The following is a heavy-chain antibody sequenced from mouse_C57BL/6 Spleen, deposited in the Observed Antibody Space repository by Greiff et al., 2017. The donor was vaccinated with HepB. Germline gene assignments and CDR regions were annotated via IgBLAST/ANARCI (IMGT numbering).Heavy chain of an antibody. D-gene: IGHD2-3*01. CDR2: ISYDGSN. CDR3: ARGYDGYSWFAY. J-gene: IGHJ3*01. Sequence: DVKLQESGPGLVKPSQSLSLTCSVTGYSITSGYYWNWIRQFPGNKLEWMGYISYDGSNNYNPSLKNRNSITRDTSKNQFFLKLNSVTTEDTATYYCARGYDGYSWFAYWGQGTLVTVSA. CDR1: GYSITSGYY. V-gene: IGHV3-6*01.